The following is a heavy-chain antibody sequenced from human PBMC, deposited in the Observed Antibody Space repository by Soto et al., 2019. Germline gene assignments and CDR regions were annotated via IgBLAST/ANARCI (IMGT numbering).Heavy chain of an antibody. CDR3: ARSIAAAGLYYYYGMDV. Sequence: QVQLVQSGAEVKKPGSSVKVSCKASGGTFSSYAISWVRQAPGQGLEWMGGIIPIFGTANYAQKFQGRVTITADESTSTAYMELSSLRSEDTAVYYCARSIAAAGLYYYYGMDVWGQGTTVTVSS. V-gene: IGHV1-69*12. CDR1: GGTFSSYA. CDR2: IIPIFGTA. J-gene: IGHJ6*02. D-gene: IGHD6-13*01.